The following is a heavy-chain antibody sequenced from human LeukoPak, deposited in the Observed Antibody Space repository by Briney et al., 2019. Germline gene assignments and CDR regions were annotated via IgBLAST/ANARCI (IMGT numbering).Heavy chain of an antibody. V-gene: IGHV3-15*01. CDR1: GFTFSNAW. J-gene: IGHJ1*01. CDR2: IKSKTDGGTT. CDR3: TTDLAASSGWYGC. D-gene: IGHD6-19*01. Sequence: GGSLRLSCAASGFTFSNAWMSWVRQARGKGVEWVGRIKSKTDGGTTDYAAPVKGRFTISRDDSKNTLYLQMNSLKTEDTAVYYCTTDLAASSGWYGCWGQGTLVTVSS.